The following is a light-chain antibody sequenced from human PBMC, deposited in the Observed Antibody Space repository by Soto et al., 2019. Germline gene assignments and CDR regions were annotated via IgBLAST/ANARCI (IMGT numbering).Light chain of an antibody. V-gene: IGKV3-15*01. CDR1: QSVSSN. Sequence: EIVMTQSPATLSVSPGERATLSCRASQSVSSNLAWYQQKPGQAPRLLIYAASTSATGIPARFSGSGSGTEFTLPISSRQSPDFAVYYCQQYNNWPPWTFGQGTKVEIK. CDR2: AAS. J-gene: IGKJ1*01. CDR3: QQYNNWPPWT.